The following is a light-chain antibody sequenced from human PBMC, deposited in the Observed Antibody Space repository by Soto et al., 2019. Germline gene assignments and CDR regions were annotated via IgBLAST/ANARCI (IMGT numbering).Light chain of an antibody. J-gene: IGKJ4*01. CDR2: AAS. CDR3: QQSYGTPLT. V-gene: IGKV1-39*01. Sequence: DIQMTQSPSSLSASVGDRVTITCRASQSISSYLNWYQQKPGKAPKLLIYAASSLQSGDPSRFSGSGSGTDFTLTISSLQREDIATYYCQQSYGTPLTFGGGTKVESK. CDR1: QSISSY.